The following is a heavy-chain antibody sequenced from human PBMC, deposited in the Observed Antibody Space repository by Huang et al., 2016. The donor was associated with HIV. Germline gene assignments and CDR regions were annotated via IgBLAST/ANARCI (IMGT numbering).Heavy chain of an antibody. D-gene: IGHD3-16*01. CDR2: VFNTGST. CDR3: AQEKSFGNWANNWFDP. V-gene: IGHV4-59*08. J-gene: IGHJ5*02. CDR1: GGSMRRQY. Sequence: QVQLQESGPGLVKPSETLSLTCSVSGGSMRRQYWTWIRQPPGKGLQWIGTVFNTGSTNYNPSFQTRVNISLDTSRSQFSLTLKSVTPADTAVYYCAQEKSFGNWANNWFDPWGQGTLVAVSS.